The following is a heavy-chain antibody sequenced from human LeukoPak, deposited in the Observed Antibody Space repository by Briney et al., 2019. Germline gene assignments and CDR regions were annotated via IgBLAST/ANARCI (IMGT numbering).Heavy chain of an antibody. CDR2: IKEDGSET. D-gene: IGHD2-15*01. Sequence: PWGPLRLSCAASGFTFRRYWMAWVRQAPGKGLEWVANIKEDGSETYYVDSVKGRFTISRDNAKNSLYLQMNSLRVEDTAVYYCARDGARHCTDGSCTVYWGQGTLVPVSS. J-gene: IGHJ4*02. V-gene: IGHV3-7*01. CDR1: GFTFRRYW. CDR3: ARDGARHCTDGSCTVY.